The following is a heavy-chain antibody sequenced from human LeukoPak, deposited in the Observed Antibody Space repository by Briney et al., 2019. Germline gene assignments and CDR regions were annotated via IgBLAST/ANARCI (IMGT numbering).Heavy chain of an antibody. CDR3: ARLPYSSGWFDAFDI. J-gene: IGHJ3*02. CDR1: GGSISSSSYY. D-gene: IGHD6-19*01. CDR2: IYYSGST. V-gene: IGHV4-39*01. Sequence: PSETLSLTCTVSGGSISSSSYYWTWIRQPPGQGLEWIGNIYYSGSTHYNPSLKSRVTISIDTFKNQFSLKLTSVTAADTAVYYCARLPYSSGWFDAFDIWGQGTVVTVSP.